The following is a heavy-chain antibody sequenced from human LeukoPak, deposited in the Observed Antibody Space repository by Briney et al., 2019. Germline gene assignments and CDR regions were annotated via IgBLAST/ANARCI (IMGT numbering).Heavy chain of an antibody. J-gene: IGHJ6*04. CDR1: GYTFTNYA. D-gene: IGHD2-21*02. Sequence: ASVKVSCKASGYTFTNYAMHWVRQAPGQRLEWMGWINAGNGNTKYSQKFQGRVTITRDTSASTAYMELSSLRSEDTAVYYCARGRGVTAILGSYYYGMDVWAKGTTVTVSS. CDR3: ARGRGVTAILGSYYYGMDV. V-gene: IGHV1-3*01. CDR2: INAGNGNT.